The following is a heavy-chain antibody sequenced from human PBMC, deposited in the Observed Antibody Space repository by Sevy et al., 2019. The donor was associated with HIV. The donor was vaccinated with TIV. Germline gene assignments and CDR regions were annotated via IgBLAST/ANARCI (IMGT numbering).Heavy chain of an antibody. J-gene: IGHJ6*02. Sequence: GGSLRLSCAASGFRFSNHGMHWVRQAPGKGLEWVARIWYDGSDTYYGESVKGRFTISRDNSKNTVDLQMNSLRVEDTAVYYCARDVDSNYDGIDAWGQGTTVTVSS. CDR1: GFRFSNHG. D-gene: IGHD4-4*01. CDR3: ARDVDSNYDGIDA. V-gene: IGHV3-33*08. CDR2: IWYDGSDT.